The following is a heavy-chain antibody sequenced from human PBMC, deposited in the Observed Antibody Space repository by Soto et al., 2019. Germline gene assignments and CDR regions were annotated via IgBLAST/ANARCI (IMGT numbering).Heavy chain of an antibody. V-gene: IGHV3-21*01. Sequence: EVQLVESGGGLVKPGGSLRISCAASGFTFSSYSMNWVRQAPGKGLEWVSSISSSSSYIYYADSVKGRFTISRDNAKNSLYLQMNSLRAEDTAVYYCARGSYDYGDYKPWDYWGQGTLVTVSS. D-gene: IGHD4-17*01. CDR3: ARGSYDYGDYKPWDY. CDR1: GFTFSSYS. J-gene: IGHJ4*02. CDR2: ISSSSSYI.